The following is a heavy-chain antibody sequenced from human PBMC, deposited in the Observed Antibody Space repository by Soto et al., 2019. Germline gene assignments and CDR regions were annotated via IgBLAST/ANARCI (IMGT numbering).Heavy chain of an antibody. J-gene: IGHJ4*02. CDR2: ISYDGSNK. D-gene: IGHD2-21*02. CDR3: ATEEVPVVVTATLDY. CDR1: GFTFSSYG. Sequence: QVQLVESGGGVVQPGRSLRLSCAASGFTFSSYGMHWVRQAPGKGLEWVAVISYDGSNKYYADSVKGRFTISRDNSKNTLYLQMNNLRAYDNAVYYWATEEVPVVVTATLDYWGQGTLFTVSS. V-gene: IGHV3-30*03.